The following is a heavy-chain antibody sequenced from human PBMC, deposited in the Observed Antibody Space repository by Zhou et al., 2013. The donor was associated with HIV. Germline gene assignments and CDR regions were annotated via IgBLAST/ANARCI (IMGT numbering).Heavy chain of an antibody. CDR3: ATEKGEVDDYGDYIVGRTYYLDN. V-gene: IGHV1-69*13. D-gene: IGHD4-17*01. J-gene: IGHJ4*01. CDR2: YIPTFGLVS. CDR1: GGTFSSYA. Sequence: VQLVQSGAEVKRPGSSVKVSCKASGGTFSSYAITWVRQAPGEGRRVDGKGYIPTFGLVSESVQRLQDRITITADEFKSTAHMELSGLTSEDTALYYCATEKGEVDDYGDYIVGRTYYLDNWGRGTTGHRLL.